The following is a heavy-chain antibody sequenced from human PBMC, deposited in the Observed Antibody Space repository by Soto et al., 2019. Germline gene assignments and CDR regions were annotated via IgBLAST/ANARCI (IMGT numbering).Heavy chain of an antibody. D-gene: IGHD4-17*01. V-gene: IGHV4-39*01. CDR2: IYYSGST. Sequence: SETLSLTCTVSGGSISSSSYYWGWIRQPPGKGLEWIGSIYYSGSTYYNPSLKSRVTISVDTSKNQFSLKLSSVTAADTAVYYCARHDYVAFDIWGQGTMVTVS. J-gene: IGHJ3*02. CDR3: ARHDYVAFDI. CDR1: GGSISSSSYY.